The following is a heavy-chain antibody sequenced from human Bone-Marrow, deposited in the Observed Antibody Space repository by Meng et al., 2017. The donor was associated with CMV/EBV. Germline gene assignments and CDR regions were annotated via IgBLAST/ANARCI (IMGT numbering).Heavy chain of an antibody. CDR2: IKSKTDGGTT. J-gene: IGHJ4*02. CDR1: GFTFSNAW. D-gene: IGHD6-13*01. CDR3: ARDQGPNSSSWYERKLITYYFDY. Sequence: GESLKISCAASGFTFSNAWMSWVRQAPGKGLEWVGRIKSKTDGGTTDYAAPVKGRFTISRDDSKNTLYLQMNSLRAEDTAVYYCARDQGPNSSSWYERKLITYYFDYWGQGTLVTVSS. V-gene: IGHV3-15*01.